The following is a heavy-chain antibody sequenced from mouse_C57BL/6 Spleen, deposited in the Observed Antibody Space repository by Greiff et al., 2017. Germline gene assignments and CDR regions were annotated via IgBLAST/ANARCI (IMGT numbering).Heavy chain of an antibody. D-gene: IGHD2-2*01. V-gene: IGHV1-82*01. Sequence: VQLQQSGPELVKPGASVKISCKASGYAFSSSWMNWVKQRPGKGLEWIGRIYPGDGDTNYNGKFKGKATLTADKSSSTAYMQLSSLTSEDSAVYFCARYYGYDGLAWFAYWGQGTLVTVSA. J-gene: IGHJ3*01. CDR3: ARYYGYDGLAWFAY. CDR2: IYPGDGDT. CDR1: GYAFSSSW.